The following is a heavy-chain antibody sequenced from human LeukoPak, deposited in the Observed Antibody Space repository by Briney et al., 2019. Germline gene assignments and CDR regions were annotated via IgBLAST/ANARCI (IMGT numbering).Heavy chain of an antibody. CDR3: TTVGVGAPLSLDY. Sequence: GGSLRLSCAASEFTFSSYAMSWVRQAPGKGLEWVSAISGSGGSTYYADSVKGRFTISRDNSKNTLYLQMNSLKTEDTAVYYCTTVGVGAPLSLDYWGQGTLVTVSS. D-gene: IGHD1-26*01. CDR1: EFTFSSYA. CDR2: ISGSGGST. J-gene: IGHJ4*02. V-gene: IGHV3-23*01.